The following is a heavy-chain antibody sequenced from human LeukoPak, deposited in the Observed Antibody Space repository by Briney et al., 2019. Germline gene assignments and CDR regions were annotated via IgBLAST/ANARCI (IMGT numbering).Heavy chain of an antibody. J-gene: IGHJ6*01. D-gene: IGHD2-2*01. V-gene: IGHV3-11*01. CDR3: ASVPPHPLPYYYSFGMDV. CDR1: GFTFSDYY. CDR2: VSSSGSTI. Sequence: PGGSLRLSCAASGFTFSDYYMSWLRQAPGKGLEWVSYVSSSGSTIYYADSVKGRFTISRDNAKNSLYLQMNSLRAEDTAVYYCASVPPHPLPYYYSFGMDVWDKGPRSPSPQ.